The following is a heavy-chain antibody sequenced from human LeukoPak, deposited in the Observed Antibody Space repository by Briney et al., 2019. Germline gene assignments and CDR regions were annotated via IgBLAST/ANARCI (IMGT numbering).Heavy chain of an antibody. CDR3: ARFMRREYFDY. Sequence: SETLSLTCTVSGGSISGYYWSWIRQPPGKGLEWVGYISYSGSTNYNPSLKSRVTISVDTSKNQFSLKLSSVTAADTAVYYCARFMRREYFDYWGQGTLVTVSS. J-gene: IGHJ4*02. D-gene: IGHD3-16*01. V-gene: IGHV4-59*01. CDR2: ISYSGST. CDR1: GGSISGYY.